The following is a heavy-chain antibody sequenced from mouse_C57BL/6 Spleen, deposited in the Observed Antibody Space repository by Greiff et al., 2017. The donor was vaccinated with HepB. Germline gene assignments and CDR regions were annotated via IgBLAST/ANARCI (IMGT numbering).Heavy chain of an antibody. J-gene: IGHJ3*01. Sequence: DVQLVESGGGLVQPGGSLSLSCAASGFTFTDYYMSWVRQPPGKALEWLGFIRNKANGYTTEYSASVKGRFTISRDNSQSILYLQMNALRAEDSATYYCARYYDGGFAYWGQGTLVTVSA. CDR1: GFTFTDYY. D-gene: IGHD2-12*01. V-gene: IGHV7-3*01. CDR3: ARYYDGGFAY. CDR2: IRNKANGYTT.